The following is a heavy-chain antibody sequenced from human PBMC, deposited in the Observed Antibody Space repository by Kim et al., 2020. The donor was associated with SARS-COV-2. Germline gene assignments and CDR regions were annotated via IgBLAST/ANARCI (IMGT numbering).Heavy chain of an antibody. D-gene: IGHD6-19*01. V-gene: IGHV3-21*01. CDR3: ARDSPLRIAVF. CDR2: ISSSSSYI. J-gene: IGHJ4*02. CDR1: GFTFSSYS. Sequence: GGSLRLSCAASGFTFSSYSMNWVRQAPGKGMEWVSSISSSSSYIYYADSVKGRFTISRDNAKNSLYLQMNSLRAEDTAVYYCARDSPLRIAVFWGQGTLVTVSS.